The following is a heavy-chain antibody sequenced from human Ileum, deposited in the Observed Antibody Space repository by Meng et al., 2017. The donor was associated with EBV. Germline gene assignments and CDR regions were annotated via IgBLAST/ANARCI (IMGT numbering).Heavy chain of an antibody. CDR3: ARGNKVSDRGFDY. CDR1: GGSFSGYY. V-gene: IGHV4-34*01. D-gene: IGHD3-10*01. CDR2: INHSGST. J-gene: IGHJ4*02. Sequence: QVPLQQWGAGLVKPSATLSLTCAVYGGSFSGYYWSWIRQPPGKGLEWIGEINHSGSTNYNPSLKSRVTISVDTSKNQFSLKLSSVTAADTAVYYCARGNKVSDRGFDYWGQGTLVTVSS.